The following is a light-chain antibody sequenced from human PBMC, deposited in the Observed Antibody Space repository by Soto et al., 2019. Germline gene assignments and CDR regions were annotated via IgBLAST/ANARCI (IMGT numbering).Light chain of an antibody. CDR1: QSVSNN. CDR2: GAS. V-gene: IGKV3D-15*01. CDR3: QQYNSWPLT. Sequence: EIVVTQSPAILSLSPGERATLSGMASQSVSNNYLAWYQQKPGQAPRLLIYGASSRATGIPARFSGSGSGTDFTLTISSLQSEDFAVYYCQQYNSWPLTFGGGTKVDIK. J-gene: IGKJ4*01.